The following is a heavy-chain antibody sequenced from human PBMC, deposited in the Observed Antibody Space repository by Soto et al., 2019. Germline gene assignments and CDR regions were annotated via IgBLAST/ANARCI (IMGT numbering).Heavy chain of an antibody. CDR2: IIPIFGTA. Sequence: ASVKVSCKASGGTFSSYAISWVRQAPGQGLEWMGGIIPIFGTANYAQKFQGGVTITADESTSTAYMELSSLRSEDTAVYYCTRDPLDYYGSGNQPPWGQGTMVTVSS. J-gene: IGHJ3*01. V-gene: IGHV1-69*13. CDR3: TRDPLDYYGSGNQPP. D-gene: IGHD3-10*01. CDR1: GGTFSSYA.